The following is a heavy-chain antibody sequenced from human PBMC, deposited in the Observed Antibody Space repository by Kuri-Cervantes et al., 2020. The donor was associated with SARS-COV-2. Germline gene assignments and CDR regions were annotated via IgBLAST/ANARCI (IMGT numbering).Heavy chain of an antibody. D-gene: IGHD6-13*01. CDR1: GFSLSNARMG. J-gene: IGHJ5*02. V-gene: IGHV2-70*01. Sequence: SGPTLVKPTETLTLTCTVSGFSLSNARMGVSWIRQPPGKALEWLALIDWDDDKYYSTSLKTRLTISKDTSKNQVVLTMTNMDPVDTATYYCARTRGIAAALGFDPWGQGTLVTVSS. CDR3: ARTRGIAAALGFDP. CDR2: IDWDDDK.